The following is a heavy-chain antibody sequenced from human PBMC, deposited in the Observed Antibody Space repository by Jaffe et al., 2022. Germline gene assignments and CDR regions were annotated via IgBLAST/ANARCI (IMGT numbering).Heavy chain of an antibody. J-gene: IGHJ5*02. CDR1: GFTVSSNY. V-gene: IGHV3-53*02. CDR3: ARAPHSSGWYFGWFDP. Sequence: EVQLVETGGGLIQPGGSLRLSCAASGFTVSSNYMSWVRQAPGKGLEWVSVIYSGGSTYYADSVKGRFTISRDNSKNTLYLQMNSLRAEDTAVYYCARAPHSSGWYFGWFDPWGQGTLVTVSS. CDR2: IYSGGST. D-gene: IGHD6-19*01.